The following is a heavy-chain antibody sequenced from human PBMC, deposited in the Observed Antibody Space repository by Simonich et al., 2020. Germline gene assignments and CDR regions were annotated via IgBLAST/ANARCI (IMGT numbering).Heavy chain of an antibody. J-gene: IGHJ3*02. CDR1: GGSFSGYY. V-gene: IGHV4-34*01. D-gene: IGHD1-1*01. CDR3: ARGKGWKNAFDI. Sequence: QVQLQQWGAGLLKPSETLSLTCAVYGGSFSGYYWSCIRQPPGKGLDCIGEINHSGSTNYNPTLRSRFTISVNTSKNKFSRKLSSGTAADTAVYYCARGKGWKNAFDIWGQGTMVTVSS. CDR2: INHSGST.